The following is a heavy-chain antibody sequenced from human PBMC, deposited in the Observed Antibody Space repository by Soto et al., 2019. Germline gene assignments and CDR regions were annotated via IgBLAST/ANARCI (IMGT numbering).Heavy chain of an antibody. CDR3: ARESRDCSGGSCYSLPGIDY. D-gene: IGHD2-15*01. CDR1: GGTFSSYA. J-gene: IGHJ4*02. V-gene: IGHV1-69*12. Sequence: QVQLVQSGAEVKKPGSSVKVSCKASGGTFSSYAISWVRQAPGQGLEWMGGIIPIFGTANHAQKFQGRVTIDAAESTSTAYMELSSLRSEDTAVYYCARESRDCSGGSCYSLPGIDYWGQGTLVTVSS. CDR2: IIPIFGTA.